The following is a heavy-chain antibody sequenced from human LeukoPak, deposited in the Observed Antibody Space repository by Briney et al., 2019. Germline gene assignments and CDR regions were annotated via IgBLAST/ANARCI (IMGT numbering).Heavy chain of an antibody. Sequence: GGSLRLSCAASGFTFSSYAMGWVRQAPGKGLEWVSAISGSGGSTYYADSVKGRFTISRDNSKNTLYLQMNSLRAEDTAVYYCAKRKYYYDSSGYHLEAFDIWGQGTMVTVSS. CDR3: AKRKYYYDSSGYHLEAFDI. V-gene: IGHV3-23*01. J-gene: IGHJ3*02. CDR1: GFTFSSYA. CDR2: ISGSGGST. D-gene: IGHD3-22*01.